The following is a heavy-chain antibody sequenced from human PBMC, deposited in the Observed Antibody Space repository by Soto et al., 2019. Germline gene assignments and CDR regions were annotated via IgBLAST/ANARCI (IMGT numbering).Heavy chain of an antibody. D-gene: IGHD6-19*01. CDR2: VYQSGSP. V-gene: IGHV4-4*02. J-gene: IGHJ4*02. Sequence: QVQLQESGPGLVKPSGTLSLTCVVFGDSIRSSNWWTWVRQPPGKGLEWIGEVYQSGSPNYNPSLKSRTTISVAKSNNQCSLKLNSVTAADTAVYYCARDRGYGSGALDYWGQGTLVTVSS. CDR1: GDSIRSSNW. CDR3: ARDRGYGSGALDY.